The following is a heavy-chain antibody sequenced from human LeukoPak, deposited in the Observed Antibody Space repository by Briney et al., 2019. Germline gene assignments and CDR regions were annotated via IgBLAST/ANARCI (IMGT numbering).Heavy chain of an antibody. CDR3: ARAGCSGSPY. CDR2: ISSSGSTI. Sequence: PGGALRLSCAASGFTFSSYEMNWVRQAPGKGLEWVSYISSSGSTIYYADSVKGRFTISRDNAKNSLYLQMNSLRAEDTAVYYCARAGCSGSPYRGQGTLVTVSS. CDR1: GFTFSSYE. J-gene: IGHJ4*02. V-gene: IGHV3-48*03. D-gene: IGHD3-10*02.